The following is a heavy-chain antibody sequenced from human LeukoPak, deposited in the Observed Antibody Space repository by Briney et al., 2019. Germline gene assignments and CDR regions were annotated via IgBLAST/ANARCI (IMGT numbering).Heavy chain of an antibody. J-gene: IGHJ4*02. CDR2: IYSGHNT. D-gene: IGHD3-10*01. CDR3: ARVFYASGSHFDY. V-gene: IGHV3-66*01. CDR1: EFIVSSNY. Sequence: PGGSLRLSCAASEFIVSSNYMSWVRQAPGKGLEWVSVIYSGHNTYYADSVKGRFTISRDNSKNTLYLQMNSLRAEDTAVYYCARVFYASGSHFDYWGQGTLVSVSS.